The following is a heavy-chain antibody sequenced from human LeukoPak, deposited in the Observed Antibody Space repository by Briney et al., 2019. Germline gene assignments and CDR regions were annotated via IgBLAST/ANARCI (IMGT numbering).Heavy chain of an antibody. CDR3: AKDDSWGVIDY. D-gene: IGHD3-16*01. V-gene: IGHV3-30*18. CDR1: GFTFSSYG. CDR2: ISYDGSNK. J-gene: IGHJ4*02. Sequence: GGSLRLSCAASGFTFSSYGMHWVRQAPGKGLEWVAVISYDGSNKYYADSVKGRFTISRDNSKNTLYLQVNSLRAEDTAVYYCAKDDSWGVIDYWGQGTLVTVSS.